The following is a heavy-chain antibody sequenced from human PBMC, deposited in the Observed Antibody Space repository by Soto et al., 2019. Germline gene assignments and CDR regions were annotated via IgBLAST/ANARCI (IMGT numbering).Heavy chain of an antibody. CDR1: GDSINNAEYY. Sequence: QVQLQESGPGLVKPSQTLSLKCSVSGDSINNAEYYWSWIRQHAGQGLEWIGYIYYSGTTYYNPSLKSRITISIDTYKNQFSLEMSSVTAADTAVYYCARVRGHAFDIRGQGTMVTVSS. CDR2: IYYSGTT. J-gene: IGHJ3*02. CDR3: ARVRGHAFDI. D-gene: IGHD3-10*01. V-gene: IGHV4-31*03.